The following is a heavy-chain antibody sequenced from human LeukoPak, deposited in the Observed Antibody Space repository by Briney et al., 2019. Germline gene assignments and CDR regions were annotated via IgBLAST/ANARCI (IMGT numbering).Heavy chain of an antibody. CDR2: IKPNSGGT. J-gene: IGHJ5*02. V-gene: IGHV1-2*02. Sequence: ASVKVSCKASGYSFADYYMHWVRQAPGQGLEWMGWIKPNSGGTRSAQKFQGRVTMTRDTSISTAYMGLSSLRYDHTAVYYCATNILVRDIINWFDPWGQGTLVTVSS. CDR3: ATNILVRDIINWFDP. D-gene: IGHD3-10*01. CDR1: GYSFADYY.